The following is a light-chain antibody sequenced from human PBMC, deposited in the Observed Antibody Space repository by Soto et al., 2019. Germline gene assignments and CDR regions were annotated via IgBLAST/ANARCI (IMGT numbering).Light chain of an antibody. V-gene: IGKV1-5*03. CDR1: QSISSW. Sequence: DIQMTQSPSTLSASVGDRVTITCRASQSISSWLAWYQQKPGKAPKILIYKESSLESGVPTRLSGSGSGTELTLTISRLQPDDFATYYCQKYNSYSWTFGQGTKVDIK. CDR3: QKYNSYSWT. CDR2: KES. J-gene: IGKJ1*01.